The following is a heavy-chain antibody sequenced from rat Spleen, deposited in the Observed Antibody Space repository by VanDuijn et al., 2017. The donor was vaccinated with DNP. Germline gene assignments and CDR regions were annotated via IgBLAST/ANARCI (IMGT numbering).Heavy chain of an antibody. D-gene: IGHD3-8*01. J-gene: IGHJ3*01. V-gene: IGHV5-25*01. CDR2: LSTGGDKS. Sequence: EVQLVESGGGLVQPGRSLKLSCAASGFSFSYYYMAWVRQAPTKGLEWVASLSTGGDKSAYRESVKGRFTISRDNAKSTLFLQMDSLRSEDTATYYCATLSRGWFPYWGQGTLVTVSS. CDR3: ATLSRGWFPY. CDR1: GFSFSYYY.